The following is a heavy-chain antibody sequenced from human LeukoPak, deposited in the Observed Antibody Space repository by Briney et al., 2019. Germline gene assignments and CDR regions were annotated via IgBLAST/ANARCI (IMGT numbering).Heavy chain of an antibody. V-gene: IGHV1-69*01. CDR1: GGTFSSYA. J-gene: IGHJ6*04. CDR2: IIPIFGTA. D-gene: IGHD6-13*01. Sequence: SVKVSCKASGGTFSSYAISWVRQAPGQGLEWMGGIIPIFGTANYAQKFQGRVTITADESTSTAYMELSSLRSEDTAVYYCARGRPIPKGIAAAPYYYYYGMDVWAKGPRSPSPQ. CDR3: ARGRPIPKGIAAAPYYYYYGMDV.